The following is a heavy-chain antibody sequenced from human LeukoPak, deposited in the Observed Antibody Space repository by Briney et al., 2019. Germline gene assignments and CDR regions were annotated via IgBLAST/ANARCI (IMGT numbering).Heavy chain of an antibody. J-gene: IGHJ3*02. D-gene: IGHD6-19*01. CDR1: GGSISSYY. V-gene: IGHV4-59*01. Sequence: SETLSHTCTVSGGSISSYYWSWIRQPPGKGLEWIGYIYYSGSTNYNPSLKSRVTISVDTSKNQFSLKLSSVTAADTAVYYCARDGGQTVAGPDAFDIWGQGTMVTVSS. CDR3: ARDGGQTVAGPDAFDI. CDR2: IYYSGST.